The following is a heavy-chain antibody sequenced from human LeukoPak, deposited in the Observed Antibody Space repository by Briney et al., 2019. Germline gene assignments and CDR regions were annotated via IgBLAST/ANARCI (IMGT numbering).Heavy chain of an antibody. CDR2: ISGSGDST. D-gene: IGHD2-15*01. CDR3: AKAGAVVVVAAKSFDY. Sequence: GGSLRLSCAASGFTFSSYAMTWVRQASGKGLEWDSAISGSGDSTYYADSVKGRFTISRDNSKNTLSLQMNSLRAEDTAVYYCAKAGAVVVVAAKSFDYWGQGTLVTVSS. CDR1: GFTFSSYA. V-gene: IGHV3-23*01. J-gene: IGHJ4*02.